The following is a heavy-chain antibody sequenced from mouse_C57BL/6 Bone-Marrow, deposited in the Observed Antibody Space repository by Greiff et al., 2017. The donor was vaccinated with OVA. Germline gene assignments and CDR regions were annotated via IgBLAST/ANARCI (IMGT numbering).Heavy chain of an antibody. CDR1: GYTFTTYP. J-gene: IGHJ2*01. Sequence: VQLQESGAELVKPGASVKMSCKASGYTFTTYPIEWMKQNHGKSLEWIGNFHPYNDDTKYNEKFKGKATLTVEKSSSTVYLELSRLTSDDSAVYYCARGDLYGSSLYYFDYWGQGTTLTVSS. D-gene: IGHD1-1*01. V-gene: IGHV1-47*01. CDR2: FHPYNDDT. CDR3: ARGDLYGSSLYYFDY.